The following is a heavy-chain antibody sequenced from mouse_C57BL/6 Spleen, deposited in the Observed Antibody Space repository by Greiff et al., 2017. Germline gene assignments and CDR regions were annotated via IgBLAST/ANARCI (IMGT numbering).Heavy chain of an antibody. CDR2: ISSGSSTI. CDR1: GFTFSDYG. J-gene: IGHJ2*01. D-gene: IGHD1-1*01. Sequence: EVQLVESGGGLVKPGGSLKLSCAASGFTFSDYGMHWVRQAPEKGLEWVAYISSGSSTIYYADTVKGRFTISRDNAKNTLFLQMTSLRSEDTAMYYCARPSFITTVVDFDYWGQGTTLTVSS. CDR3: ARPSFITTVVDFDY. V-gene: IGHV5-17*01.